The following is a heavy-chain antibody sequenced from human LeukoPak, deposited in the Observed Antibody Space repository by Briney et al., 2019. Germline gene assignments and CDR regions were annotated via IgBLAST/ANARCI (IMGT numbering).Heavy chain of an antibody. Sequence: PGGSLRLSCVGSGFTFSTYWMSWVRQAPGKGLEWVANIRQDGGEKYYVDSVKGRFSISRDDARNSLYLQMNRLTAEATAVYYCARDKIVGATHFDYWGQGTLVTVSA. CDR2: IRQDGGEK. CDR3: ARDKIVGATHFDY. V-gene: IGHV3-7*01. J-gene: IGHJ4*02. D-gene: IGHD1-26*01. CDR1: GFTFSTYW.